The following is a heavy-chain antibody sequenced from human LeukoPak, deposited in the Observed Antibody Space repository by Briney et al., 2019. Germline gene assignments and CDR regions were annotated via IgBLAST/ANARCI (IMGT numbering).Heavy chain of an antibody. CDR1: GGTFSSYA. D-gene: IGHD3-3*01. CDR3: AEADYDFWSGYIGGGFDY. Sequence: EASVKVSCKASGGTFSSYAISWVRQAPGQGLEWMGRIIPILGIANYAQKFQGRVTITADKSTSTAYMELSSLRSEDTAVYYCAEADYDFWSGYIGGGFDYWGQGTLVTVSS. CDR2: IIPILGIA. J-gene: IGHJ4*02. V-gene: IGHV1-69*04.